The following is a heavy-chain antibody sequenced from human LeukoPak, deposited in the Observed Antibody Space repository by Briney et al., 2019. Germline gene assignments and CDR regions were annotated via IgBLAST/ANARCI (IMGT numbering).Heavy chain of an antibody. J-gene: IGHJ4*02. CDR3: AKASNSGSYYPFSGFDY. Sequence: GGSLRLSCVVSGLTFSSYAMSWVRQVPGKGLEWVSVISGTGGTTYYADSVKGRFSISRDNSKSTLYLQMNSLRAEDTAVYYCAKASNSGSYYPFSGFDYWGQGTLVTVSS. CDR1: GLTFSSYA. D-gene: IGHD1-26*01. V-gene: IGHV3-23*01. CDR2: ISGTGGTT.